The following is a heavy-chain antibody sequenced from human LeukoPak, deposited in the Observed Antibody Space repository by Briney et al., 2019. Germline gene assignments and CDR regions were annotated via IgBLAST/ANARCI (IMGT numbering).Heavy chain of an antibody. CDR2: IRSFTQTESR. Sequence: GGSLRLSCAASGFTFSHAYMSWVRQAPRKGLEWVGRIRSFTQTESRDCAAPVKGRFTISRDDSINTVYLHVSSLKAEDTAVYYCTTDNDDSGADGDFDYWGQGTLVTVSS. V-gene: IGHV3-15*01. CDR3: TTDNDDSGADGDFDY. D-gene: IGHD3-22*01. CDR1: GFTFSHAY. J-gene: IGHJ4*02.